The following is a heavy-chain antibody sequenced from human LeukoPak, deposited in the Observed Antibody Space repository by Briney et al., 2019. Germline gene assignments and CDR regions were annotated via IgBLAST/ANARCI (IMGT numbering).Heavy chain of an antibody. V-gene: IGHV3-48*03. D-gene: IGHD3-9*01. CDR1: GFTFSSYE. CDR2: ISSSGSTI. CDR3: AREDSDWLCY. Sequence: GGSLRLSCAASGFTFSSYEMNWVRQAPGKGLEWVSYISSSGSTIYYADSVKGRFTISRDNAKNSLYPQMNSLRAEDTAVYYCAREDSDWLCYWGQGTLVTVSS. J-gene: IGHJ4*02.